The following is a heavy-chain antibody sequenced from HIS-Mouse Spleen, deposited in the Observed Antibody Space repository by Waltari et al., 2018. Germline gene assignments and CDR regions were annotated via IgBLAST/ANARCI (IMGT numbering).Heavy chain of an antibody. CDR1: GGSFSCYS. J-gene: IGHJ4*02. CDR2: INHSGST. Sequence: QVQLQQWGAGLLKPSETLSLTCAVYGGSFSCYSWSWIRQPPGTGLEWIGEINHSGSTNYNPSLKSRVTISVDTSKNQFSLKLSSVTAADTAVYYCARGYEEVVPAAMLYYFDYWGQGTLVTVSS. V-gene: IGHV4-34*01. CDR3: ARGYEEVVPAAMLYYFDY. D-gene: IGHD2-2*01.